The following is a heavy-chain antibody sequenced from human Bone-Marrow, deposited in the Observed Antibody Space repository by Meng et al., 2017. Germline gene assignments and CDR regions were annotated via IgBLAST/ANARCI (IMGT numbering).Heavy chain of an antibody. V-gene: IGHV3-7*01. D-gene: IGHD3-10*02. CDR3: ARAPDMFEVLYYYYYGMDV. J-gene: IGHJ6*02. CDR2: IKQDGSEK. CDR1: GFTFSSDW. Sequence: GGSLRLSCAASGFTFSSDWMSWVRQAPGKGLEWVANIKQDGSEKYYVDSVEGRFTISRDNAKNSLYLQMNSLRAEDTAVYYCARAPDMFEVLYYYYYGMDVWGQGTTVTVSS.